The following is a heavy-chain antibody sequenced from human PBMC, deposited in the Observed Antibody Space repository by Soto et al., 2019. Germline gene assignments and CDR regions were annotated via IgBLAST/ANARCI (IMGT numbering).Heavy chain of an antibody. Sequence: PGGSLRLSCAASGFTFSDHYMDWVRQAPGKGLEWVGRIRNKGNTYTTEYAASVRGRFTISRADSKNSLYLQMSSLKPEDTAVYYFAREDDSGWYYFDCWGQGTLVPVSS. CDR3: AREDDSGWYYFDC. D-gene: IGHD6-19*01. CDR2: IRNKGNTYTT. V-gene: IGHV3-72*01. CDR1: GFTFSDHY. J-gene: IGHJ4*02.